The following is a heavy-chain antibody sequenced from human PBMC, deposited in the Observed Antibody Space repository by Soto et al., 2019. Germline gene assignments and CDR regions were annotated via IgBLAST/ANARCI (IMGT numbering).Heavy chain of an antibody. D-gene: IGHD6-13*01. CDR1: GGSFSGYY. Sequence: PSETLSLTCAVYGGSFSGYYWSWIRQPPGKGLEWIGEINHSGSTNYNPSLKSRVTISVDTSKNQFSLKLSSVTAAVTAVYYCAVASIAAANWFDPTGQGTLVTGSS. J-gene: IGHJ5*02. CDR3: AVASIAAANWFDP. V-gene: IGHV4-34*01. CDR2: INHSGST.